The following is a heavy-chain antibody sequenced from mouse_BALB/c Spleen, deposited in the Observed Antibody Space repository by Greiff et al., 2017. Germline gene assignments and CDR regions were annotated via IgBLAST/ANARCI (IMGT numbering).Heavy chain of an antibody. CDR1: GFSLTGYG. CDR2: IWGDGST. J-gene: IGHJ3*01. D-gene: IGHD2-14*01. CDR3: AREGYRYDEPPWFAY. Sequence: VQGVESGPGLVAPSQSLSITCTVSGFSLTGYGVNWVRQPPGKGLEWLGMIWGDGSTDYNAAFISRLSISKDNSKSQVFFKMNSLQANDTAIYYCAREGYRYDEPPWFAYWGQGTLVTVSA. V-gene: IGHV2-6-7*01.